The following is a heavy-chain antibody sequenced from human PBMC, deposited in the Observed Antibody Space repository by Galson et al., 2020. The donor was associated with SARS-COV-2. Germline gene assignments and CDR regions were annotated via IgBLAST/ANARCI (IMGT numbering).Heavy chain of an antibody. CDR3: TRVATAGRTFDL. CDR1: GITFSNYW. Sequence: GESLKISCAASGITFSNYWMHWVRQAPGKGLVWVSRINSDGSDTIYADSVKGRFTISRDNAKNTFYLQMNSLRAADTSVYYCTRVATAGRTFDLWGQGTMVTVCS. D-gene: IGHD2-21*02. CDR2: INSDGSDT. V-gene: IGHV3-74*01. J-gene: IGHJ3*01.